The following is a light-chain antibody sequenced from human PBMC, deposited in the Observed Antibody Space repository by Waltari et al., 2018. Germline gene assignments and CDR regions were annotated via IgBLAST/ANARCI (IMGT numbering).Light chain of an antibody. CDR1: QGVSRY. CDR3: QQRSNWPLT. Sequence: EIVLTQSPATLSLSPGERATLSCRASQGVSRYLAWYQQRPDQAPRLLIYDASNRATGIPARFSGSGSETDFTLTISSLEPEDFAVYYCQQRSNWPLTFGGGTKVEIK. J-gene: IGKJ4*01. V-gene: IGKV3-11*01. CDR2: DAS.